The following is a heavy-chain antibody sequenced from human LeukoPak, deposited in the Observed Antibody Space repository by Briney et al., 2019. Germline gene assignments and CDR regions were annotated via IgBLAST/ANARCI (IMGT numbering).Heavy chain of an antibody. CDR1: GGSISSGDYY. Sequence: KSSQTLSLTCTVSGGSISSGDYYWRWIRQPPGKGLEWIGYIYYSGITYYHPSLKSRVTISVDTSKNQFSLKLRSVTAADTAVYYCARERRGMTQLDYWGQGTLVTVSS. V-gene: IGHV4-30-4*01. J-gene: IGHJ4*02. CDR2: IYYSGIT. CDR3: ARERRGMTQLDY.